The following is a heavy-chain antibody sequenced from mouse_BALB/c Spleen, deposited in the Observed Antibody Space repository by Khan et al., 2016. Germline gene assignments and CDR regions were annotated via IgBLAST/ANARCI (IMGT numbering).Heavy chain of an antibody. D-gene: IGHD1-1*02. J-gene: IGHJ4*01. CDR1: GFSLPSYG. CDR2: IWGDGST. V-gene: IGHV2-6-7*01. Sequence: QVQLKESGPGLVAPSQSLSITCTVSGFSLPSYGVNWVRQPPGKGLEWLGMIWGDGSTDYNSALKSRLSISKDNSKSQVFLKMNSLQTDDTARYYCARVWGDYWGQGTSVTVSS. CDR3: ARVWGDY.